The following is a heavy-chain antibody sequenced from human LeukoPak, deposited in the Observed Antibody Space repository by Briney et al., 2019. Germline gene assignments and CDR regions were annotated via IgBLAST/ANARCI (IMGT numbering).Heavy chain of an antibody. V-gene: IGHV3-64*01. D-gene: IGHD6-13*01. J-gene: IGHJ6*02. CDR1: GFTLHSYS. CDR3: ARGVGSSSWYYYYGMDV. CDR2: INSNGGST. Sequence: GGAPRLSRAASGFTLHSYSIHLVPPAPGEGLEYFLSINSNGGSTYYANSVKGRFTISRDNSKNTLYLQMGSLRAEDMAVYYCARGVGSSSWYYYYGMDVWGQGTTVTVSS.